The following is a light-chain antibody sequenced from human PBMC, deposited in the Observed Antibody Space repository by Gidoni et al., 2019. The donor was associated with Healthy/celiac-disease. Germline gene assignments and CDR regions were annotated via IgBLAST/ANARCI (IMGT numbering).Light chain of an antibody. CDR3: QSYDSSLSVWV. V-gene: IGLV1-40*01. CDR1: SSNIGAGYD. J-gene: IGLJ3*02. Sequence: QSVLTQPPSVSGAPGQRVTISCTGSSSNIGAGYDVHWYQHLPGTAPKLLIYGNINRPSGVPDRFSGSKSGTSASLAITGLQAEDEADYYCQSYDSSLSVWVFGGGTKLTV. CDR2: GNI.